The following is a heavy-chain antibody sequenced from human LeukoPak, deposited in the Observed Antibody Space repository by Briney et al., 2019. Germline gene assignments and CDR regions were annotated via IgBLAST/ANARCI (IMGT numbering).Heavy chain of an antibody. CDR3: ARPNGPNTYYDILTGYYDY. J-gene: IGHJ4*02. CDR1: GYTFTSYW. Sequence: GESLKISCAGSGYTFTSYWIAWVRQMPGRGLEWMGIIYPSDSDTRYSPSFQGQVTISADKSISTAYLQWSSLKASDTAMYYCARPNGPNTYYDILTGYYDYWGQGTLVTVSS. CDR2: IYPSDSDT. V-gene: IGHV5-51*01. D-gene: IGHD3-9*01.